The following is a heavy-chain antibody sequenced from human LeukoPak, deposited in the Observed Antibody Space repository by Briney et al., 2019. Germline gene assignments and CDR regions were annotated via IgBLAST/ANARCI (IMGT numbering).Heavy chain of an antibody. CDR1: GFTFSSYS. CDR2: ISSSSSYI. D-gene: IGHD2-2*02. J-gene: IGHJ4*02. CDR3: ARLVVVVPAAIRYFDY. Sequence: PGGSLRLSCAASGFTFSSYSMNWVRQAPGKGLEWVSSISSSSSYIYYADSVKGRFTISRDIAKNSLYLQMNSLRAEDTAVYYCARLVVVVPAAIRYFDYWGQGTLVTVSS. V-gene: IGHV3-21*01.